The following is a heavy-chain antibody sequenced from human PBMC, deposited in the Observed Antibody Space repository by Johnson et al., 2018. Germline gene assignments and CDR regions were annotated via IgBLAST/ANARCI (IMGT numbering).Heavy chain of an antibody. Sequence: SLRLSCAAAGFIFDDDVMSWVRQAPGKGLEWVAVISYDGSNKYFAGSVKGRFTISRDNSKNTLYLQMNSLRAEDTAVYYCARDRGYGYGYGAFDIWGQGTMVTVSS. CDR2: ISYDGSNK. J-gene: IGHJ3*02. V-gene: IGHV3-30*03. CDR3: ARDRGYGYGYGAFDI. D-gene: IGHD5-18*01. CDR1: GFIFDDDV.